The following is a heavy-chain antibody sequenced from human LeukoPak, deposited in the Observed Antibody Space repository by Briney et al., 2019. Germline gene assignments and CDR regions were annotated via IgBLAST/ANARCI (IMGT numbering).Heavy chain of an antibody. Sequence: GGSLRLSCAASGFTLSSYGVHWVRQVPGKGLEWVSYISSGGSTIYYADSVKGRFTISRDNAKNSLYLQMNSLRAEDTAVYYCARDTDYGGPFDYWGQGTLVTVSS. J-gene: IGHJ4*02. CDR3: ARDTDYGGPFDY. CDR2: ISSGGSTI. CDR1: GFTLSSYG. D-gene: IGHD4-23*01. V-gene: IGHV3-48*03.